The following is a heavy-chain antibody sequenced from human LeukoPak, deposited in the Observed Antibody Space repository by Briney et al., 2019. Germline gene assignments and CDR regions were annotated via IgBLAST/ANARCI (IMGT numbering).Heavy chain of an antibody. D-gene: IGHD6-13*01. CDR1: GFTFSSYG. CDR2: IWYDGSNK. CDR3: ARDASSIAAAGTLGRHRYNWFDP. V-gene: IGHV3-33*01. Sequence: GRSLRLSCAASGFTFSSYGMHWVRQAPGKGLERVAVIWYDGSNKYYADSVKGRFTISRDNSKNTLYLQMNSLRAEDTAVYYCARDASSIAAAGTLGRHRYNWFDPWGQGTLVTVSS. J-gene: IGHJ5*02.